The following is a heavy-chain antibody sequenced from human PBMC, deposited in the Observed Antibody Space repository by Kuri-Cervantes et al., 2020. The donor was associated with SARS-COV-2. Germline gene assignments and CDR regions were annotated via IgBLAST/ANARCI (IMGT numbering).Heavy chain of an antibody. Sequence: LTCAASGFTFSSYAMHWVRQAPGKGLEYVSAISSNGGSTYYANSVKGRFTISRDNSKNTLYLQMGSLRAEDMAVYYCARGDYDFWSGSLLDWGQGTLVTVSS. D-gene: IGHD3-3*01. CDR3: ARGDYDFWSGSLLD. J-gene: IGHJ4*02. CDR2: ISSNGGST. V-gene: IGHV3-64*01. CDR1: GFTFSSYA.